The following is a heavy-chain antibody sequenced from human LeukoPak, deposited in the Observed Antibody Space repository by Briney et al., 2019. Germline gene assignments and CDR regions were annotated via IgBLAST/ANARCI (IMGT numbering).Heavy chain of an antibody. CDR2: ISSNGDTT. J-gene: IGHJ5*02. V-gene: IGHV3-23*01. D-gene: IGHD2-2*01. Sequence: PGGSLRLSCAASGFIFTNYAMSWLRQAPGRGLEWVSTISSNGDTTYYAGSVKGRFTVSRDNSKNTLYLHMNSLRTEDTAVFYCAKRDCGSTSCHAYSWFDPWGQGTLVTVSS. CDR3: AKRDCGSTSCHAYSWFDP. CDR1: GFIFTNYA.